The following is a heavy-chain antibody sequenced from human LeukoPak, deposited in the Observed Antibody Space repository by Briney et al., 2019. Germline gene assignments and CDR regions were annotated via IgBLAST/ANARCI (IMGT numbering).Heavy chain of an antibody. Sequence: GRSLRLSCAASGFTFSSYAMSWVRQAPGKGLEWVSAISGSGGSTYYADSVKGRFTISRDNSKNTLYLQMNSLRAEDTAVYYCAKDYYDSSGYSFHLYDYGGQGTLVTVSS. CDR2: ISGSGGST. CDR3: AKDYYDSSGYSFHLYDY. D-gene: IGHD3-22*01. CDR1: GFTFSSYA. J-gene: IGHJ4*02. V-gene: IGHV3-23*01.